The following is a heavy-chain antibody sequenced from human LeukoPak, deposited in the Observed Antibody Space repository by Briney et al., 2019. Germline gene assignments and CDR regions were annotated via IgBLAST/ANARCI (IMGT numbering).Heavy chain of an antibody. CDR3: ASLVAGFDAFDI. CDR1: GGSISSSSYY. J-gene: IGHJ3*02. D-gene: IGHD6-19*01. V-gene: IGHV4-39*01. Sequence: SETLSLTCTVSGGSISSSSYYWGWIGQPPGKGLEWIGSIYYSGSTYYNPSLKSRVTISVDTSKNQFSLKLSSVTAADTAVYYCASLVAGFDAFDIWGQGTMVTVSS. CDR2: IYYSGST.